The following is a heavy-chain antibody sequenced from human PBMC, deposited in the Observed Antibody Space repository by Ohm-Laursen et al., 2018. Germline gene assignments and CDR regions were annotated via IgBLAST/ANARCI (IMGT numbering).Heavy chain of an antibody. CDR3: ARAMAAGTLDGMDV. Sequence: GASVKVSCKASGYTFTGYYMHWVRQAPGQGLEWMGWINPNSGGTNYAQKFQGRVTMTRDTSISTAYMELSRLRSDDTAVYYCARAMAAGTLDGMDVWGQGTTVTVSS. CDR1: GYTFTGYY. V-gene: IGHV1-2*02. J-gene: IGHJ6*02. CDR2: INPNSGGT. D-gene: IGHD6-13*01.